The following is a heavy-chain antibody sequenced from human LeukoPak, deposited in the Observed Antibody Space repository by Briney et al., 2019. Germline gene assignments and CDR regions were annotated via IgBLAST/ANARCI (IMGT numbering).Heavy chain of an antibody. Sequence: PGGSLRLSCAASGFTFSNYWMHWVRQAPGKGLVWVSRINSDGINTSYADSVKGRFTISRDNSKNTLYLQMNSLRAEDTAVYYCAKDGGYCSGGSCHGFDYWGQGTLVTVSS. V-gene: IGHV3-74*01. CDR3: AKDGGYCSGGSCHGFDY. CDR2: INSDGINT. CDR1: GFTFSNYW. D-gene: IGHD2-15*01. J-gene: IGHJ4*02.